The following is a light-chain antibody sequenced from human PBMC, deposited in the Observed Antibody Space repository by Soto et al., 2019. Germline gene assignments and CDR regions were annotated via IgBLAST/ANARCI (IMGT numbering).Light chain of an antibody. Sequence: QSALTQPASVSGSPGQSITISCTGTSNDVGGYNYVSWYQQHPGKAPKLMIYEVSNRPSGVSNRFSGSKSGNTAPLTISGLQAEDEADYYCSSYTGSSAPPYVLGTGTKLTVL. CDR3: SSYTGSSAPPYV. CDR2: EVS. V-gene: IGLV2-14*01. J-gene: IGLJ1*01. CDR1: SNDVGGYNY.